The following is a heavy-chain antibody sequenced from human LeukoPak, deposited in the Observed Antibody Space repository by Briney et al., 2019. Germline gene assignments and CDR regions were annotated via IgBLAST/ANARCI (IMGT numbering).Heavy chain of an antibody. D-gene: IGHD3-16*02. J-gene: IGHJ4*02. CDR1: GFTFSSYS. CDR2: ISSSSSYI. V-gene: IGHV3-21*01. CDR3: ARDSFGGVIVPYYFDY. Sequence: GGSLRLSCAASGFTFSSYSMNWVRQAPGKGLEWVSSISSSSSYIYYPDSVKGRFTISRDNAKNSLYLQMNSLRAEDTAVYYCARDSFGGVIVPYYFDYWGQGTLVTVSS.